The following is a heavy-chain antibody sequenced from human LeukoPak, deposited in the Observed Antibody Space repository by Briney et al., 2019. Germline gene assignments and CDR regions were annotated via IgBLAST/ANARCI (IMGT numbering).Heavy chain of an antibody. J-gene: IGHJ4*02. CDR2: INPSGGST. CDR1: GYTFTSFP. D-gene: IGHD3-22*01. V-gene: IGHV1-46*01. Sequence: GASVKVSCKPSGYTFTSFPINWVRQAPGQGLEWMGIINPSGGSTSYAQKFQGRVTMTRDTSTSTVYMELSSLRSEDTAVYYCARVPIYYYDSSGYSLDYWGQGTLVTVSS. CDR3: ARVPIYYYDSSGYSLDY.